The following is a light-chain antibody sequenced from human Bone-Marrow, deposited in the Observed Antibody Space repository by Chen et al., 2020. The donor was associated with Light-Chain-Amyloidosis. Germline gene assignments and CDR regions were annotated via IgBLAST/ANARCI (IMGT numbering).Light chain of an antibody. Sequence: LKQSPATLSRSPGATATLSCSASHHIDTHLAWYQVRAGQPPRLLIYDASKRPADVPLRFSGSGSGTDFTLTIFGLEADDFELYYCQQRSDWPPEFTFGPGTRVDLK. CDR3: QQRSDWPPEFT. V-gene: IGKV3-11*01. J-gene: IGKJ3*01. CDR2: DAS. CDR1: HHIDTH.